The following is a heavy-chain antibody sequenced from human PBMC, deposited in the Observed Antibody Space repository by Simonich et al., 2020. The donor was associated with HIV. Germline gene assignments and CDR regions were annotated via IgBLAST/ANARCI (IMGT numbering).Heavy chain of an antibody. J-gene: IGHJ3*02. Sequence: EYGGGLVQPGGSLRLSCAASGLTFSSFWMHWVRQATGKGLVWVSRISSDGRNRNFADSVKGRFTISRDNAKNTLYLKMNSLRAEDTAVYYCARVGDSSGYRSDAFDIWGQGTTVTV. CDR1: GLTFSSFW. D-gene: IGHD3-22*01. V-gene: IGHV3-74*01. CDR2: ISSDGRNR. CDR3: ARVGDSSGYRSDAFDI.